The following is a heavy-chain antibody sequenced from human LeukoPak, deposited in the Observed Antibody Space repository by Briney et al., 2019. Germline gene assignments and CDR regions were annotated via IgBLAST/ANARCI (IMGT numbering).Heavy chain of an antibody. Sequence: GGSLRLSCAASGFSFSSYWMHWVRQAPGKGLVWVSRINSDGSSTSYADSVKGRFTISRDNAKNTLYLQMNSLRAEDTAVYYCATGDSSGWYLDYWGQGTLVTVSS. CDR2: INSDGSST. CDR1: GFSFSSYW. V-gene: IGHV3-74*01. J-gene: IGHJ4*02. D-gene: IGHD6-19*01. CDR3: ATGDSSGWYLDY.